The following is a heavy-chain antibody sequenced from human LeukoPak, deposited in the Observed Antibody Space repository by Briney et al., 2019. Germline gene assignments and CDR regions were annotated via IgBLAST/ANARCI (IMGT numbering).Heavy chain of an antibody. V-gene: IGHV5-51*01. CDR3: ARPHSYSSSGWGAFDI. J-gene: IGHJ3*02. CDR2: IFPGDSDT. Sequence: GESLKISCKGSGYTFTNYWIGWVRQMPGKGLEWMGIIFPGDSDTRYSPSFQGQVTISADKSISTAYVQWSSLKASDTAMYYCARPHSYSSSGWGAFDIWGQGTMVTVSS. CDR1: GYTFTNYW. D-gene: IGHD6-6*01.